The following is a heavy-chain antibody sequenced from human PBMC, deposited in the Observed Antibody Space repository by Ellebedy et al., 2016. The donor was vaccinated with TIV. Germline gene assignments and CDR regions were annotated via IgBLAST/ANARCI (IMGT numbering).Heavy chain of an antibody. J-gene: IGHJ6*02. CDR1: GFKVSNNY. V-gene: IGHV3-66*02. CDR2: IYTGGIT. CDR3: ARDHYFYYYGMDV. Sequence: GGSLRLSCAASGFKVSNNYMSWVRQAPGKGLEWVSIIYTGGITKYADSVKGRFTISRDTSKNMLYLQMNSLRSEDTAVYFCARDHYFYYYGMDVWGQGTTVTVSS.